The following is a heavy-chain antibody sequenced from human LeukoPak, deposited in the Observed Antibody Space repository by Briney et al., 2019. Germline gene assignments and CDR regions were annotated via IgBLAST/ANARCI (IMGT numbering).Heavy chain of an antibody. Sequence: GGSLRLSCVASGFTFSTYGMHWVRHAPGKGLEWVAVIWYDGSNKYYGDSVKGRFTISRDNSKNTLYLQMNSLRAEDTAVYYCARDSGHAFDIWGQGTMVTVSS. CDR1: GFTFSTYG. V-gene: IGHV3-33*01. D-gene: IGHD6-25*01. J-gene: IGHJ3*02. CDR2: IWYDGSNK. CDR3: ARDSGHAFDI.